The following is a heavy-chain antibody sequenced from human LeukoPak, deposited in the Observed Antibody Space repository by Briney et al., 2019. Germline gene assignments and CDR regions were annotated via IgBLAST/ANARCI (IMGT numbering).Heavy chain of an antibody. Sequence: GSLRLSCAASGFTFSSYAMSWVRQAPGKGLEWIGSIYHSGSTYYNPSLKSRLTISVDTSKNQFSLRLSSVTAADTAVYYCARATVSSGWLDYWGQGTLVTVSS. J-gene: IGHJ4*02. CDR3: ARATVSSGWLDY. D-gene: IGHD6-19*01. CDR2: IYHSGST. V-gene: IGHV4-38-2*01. CDR1: GFTFSSYA.